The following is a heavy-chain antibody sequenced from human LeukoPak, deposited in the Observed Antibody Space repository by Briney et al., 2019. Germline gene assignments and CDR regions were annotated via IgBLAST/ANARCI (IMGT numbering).Heavy chain of an antibody. V-gene: IGHV1-46*01. CDR2: INPSGGST. CDR3: ARRWRYGDYNMNYFDY. CDR1: GYTFTSYY. D-gene: IGHD4-17*01. J-gene: IGHJ4*02. Sequence: GASVKVSCKASGYTFTSYYMHWVRQAPGQGLEWMGIINPSGGSTSYAQKFQGRVTMTRDTSTCTVYMELSSLRSEDTAVYYCARRWRYGDYNMNYFDYWGQGTLVTVSS.